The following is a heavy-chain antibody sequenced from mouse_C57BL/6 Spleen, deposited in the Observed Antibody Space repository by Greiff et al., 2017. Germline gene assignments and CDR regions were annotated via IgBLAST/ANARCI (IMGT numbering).Heavy chain of an antibody. D-gene: IGHD1-1*01. CDR1: GYTFTSYW. J-gene: IGHJ1*03. Sequence: VKLQQPGAELVKPGASVKMSCKASGYTFTSYWITWVKQRPGQGLEWIGDIYPGSGSTNYNEKFKSKATLTVDTSSSTAYMQLSSLTSEDSAVYYCARADGSSWYFDVWGTGTTVTVSS. V-gene: IGHV1-55*01. CDR3: ARADGSSWYFDV. CDR2: IYPGSGST.